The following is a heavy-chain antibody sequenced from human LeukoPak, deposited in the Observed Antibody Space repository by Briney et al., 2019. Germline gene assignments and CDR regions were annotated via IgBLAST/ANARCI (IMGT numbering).Heavy chain of an antibody. J-gene: IGHJ4*02. CDR1: GGTFSSYA. D-gene: IGHD1-26*01. Sequence: RGASVKVSCKASGGTFSSYAISWVRQAPGQGLEWMGRIIPILGIANYAQKFQGRVTITADKSTSTAYMELSSLRSEDTAVYYCAKDGTSGSYYEWRPIDYWGQGTLVTVSS. V-gene: IGHV1-69*04. CDR3: AKDGTSGSYYEWRPIDY. CDR2: IIPILGIA.